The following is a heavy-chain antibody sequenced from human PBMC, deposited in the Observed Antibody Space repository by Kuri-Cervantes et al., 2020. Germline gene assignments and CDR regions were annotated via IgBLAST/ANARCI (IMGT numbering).Heavy chain of an antibody. CDR2: VKNKADRTA. V-gene: IGHV3-15*01. CDR1: GFTFSTYW. J-gene: IGHJ5*02. CDR3: TTDPVP. Sequence: GGSLRLSCAISGFTFSTYWMTWVRQAPGKGLEWLGRVKNKADRTADYAPSAKGRFTISRDDSQNTVHLQLNSLKTEDTAVYYCTTDPVPWGQGTLVTVSS.